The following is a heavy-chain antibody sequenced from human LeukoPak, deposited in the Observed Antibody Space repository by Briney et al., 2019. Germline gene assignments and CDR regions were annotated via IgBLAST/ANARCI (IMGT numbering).Heavy chain of an antibody. V-gene: IGHV3-74*01. CDR1: GFTFSSYW. CDR3: ARGPSHGDYVNY. D-gene: IGHD4-17*01. Sequence: PGGSLRLSCAASGFTFSSYWMHWVRQAPGKGLVWVSRINSDGSSTSYADSVKGRFTISRDNAKNTLYLQMNSLRAEDTAVYYCARGPSHGDYVNYCGQGTLVTVSS. J-gene: IGHJ4*02. CDR2: INSDGSST.